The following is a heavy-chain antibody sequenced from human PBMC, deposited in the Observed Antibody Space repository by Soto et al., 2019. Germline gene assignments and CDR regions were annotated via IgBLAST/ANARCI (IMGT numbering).Heavy chain of an antibody. J-gene: IGHJ4*02. CDR2: ISPYNGNT. CDR3: GATRGMGKYYFDY. Sequence: ASVKVSCKASGYTFTSYGISWVRQAPGQGLEWMGWISPYNGNTNYAQKFQGRVTITTDESTSTAYMELSSLRSEDTAVYYCGATRGMGKYYFDYWGQGTLITVSS. CDR1: GYTFTSYG. D-gene: IGHD1-26*01. V-gene: IGHV1-18*01.